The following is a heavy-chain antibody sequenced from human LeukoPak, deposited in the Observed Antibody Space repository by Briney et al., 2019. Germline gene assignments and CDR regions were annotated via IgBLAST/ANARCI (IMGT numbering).Heavy chain of an antibody. CDR1: GGSISSSSYY. CDR2: IYYSGST. J-gene: IGHJ4*02. CDR3: ARVELGGYSSSSGYFDY. V-gene: IGHV4-39*01. Sequence: SETLSLTCTVSGGSISSSSYYWGWIRQPPGKGLEWIGSIYYSGSTYYNPSLKSRVTISVDTSKNQFSLKLSSVTAADTAVYYCARVELGGYSSSSGYFDYWGQGTLVTVSS. D-gene: IGHD6-6*01.